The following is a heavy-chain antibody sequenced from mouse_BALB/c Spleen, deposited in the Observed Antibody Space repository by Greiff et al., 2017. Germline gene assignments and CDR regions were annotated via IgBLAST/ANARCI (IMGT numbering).Heavy chain of an antibody. Sequence: VQLQQSGPELVKPGASVKISCKASGYTFTDYNMHWVKQSHGKSLEWIGYIYPYNGGTGYNQKFKSKATLTVDNSSSTAYMELRSLTSEDSAVYYCSLYDGYYWGQGTTLTVSS. V-gene: IGHV1S29*02. CDR1: GYTFTDYN. CDR2: IYPYNGGT. D-gene: IGHD2-3*01. CDR3: SLYDGYY. J-gene: IGHJ2*01.